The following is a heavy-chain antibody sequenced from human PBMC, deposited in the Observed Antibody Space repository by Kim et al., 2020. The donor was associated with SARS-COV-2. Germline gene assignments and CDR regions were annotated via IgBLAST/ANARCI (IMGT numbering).Heavy chain of an antibody. Sequence: GESLKISCATSGFSFISFAIHWVRQAPGKGLEWPAMISHDGSNKFYADSVRGRFTISKDTSKNTVFLQMNSLRHDDTAVYYCARDRASGAFRPGALDYWG. CDR3: ARDRASGAFRPGALDY. J-gene: IGHJ4*01. CDR2: ISHDGSNK. D-gene: IGHD1-26*01. CDR1: GFSFISFA. V-gene: IGHV3-30*04.